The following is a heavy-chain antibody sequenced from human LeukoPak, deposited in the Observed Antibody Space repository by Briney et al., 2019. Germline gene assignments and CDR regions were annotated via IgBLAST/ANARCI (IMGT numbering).Heavy chain of an antibody. CDR1: GGSISTSNYY. V-gene: IGHV4-61*05. J-gene: IGHJ4*02. CDR3: ARVTGYRIEDYFDY. CDR2: IYYSGST. D-gene: IGHD6-13*01. Sequence: RPSETLSLTCTVSGGSISTSNYYWGWIRQPPGKGLEWIGYIYYSGSTNYNPSLKSRVTISVETSKNEFSLKLRSVTAADTAVYYCARVTGYRIEDYFDYWGQGTLVTVSS.